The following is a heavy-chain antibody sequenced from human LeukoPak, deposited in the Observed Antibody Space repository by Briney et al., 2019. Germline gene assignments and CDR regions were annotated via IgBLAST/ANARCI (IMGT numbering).Heavy chain of an antibody. CDR2: ISSSGSTI. J-gene: IGHJ3*02. Sequence: GGSQRLSCAASGFTFSDYYMSWIRQAPGKGQEWVSYISSSGSTIYYADSVKGRFTISRDNAKNSLYLQMNSLRAEDTAVYYCARRIAVARAFDIWGQGTMVTVSS. CDR1: GFTFSDYY. D-gene: IGHD6-19*01. V-gene: IGHV3-11*04. CDR3: ARRIAVARAFDI.